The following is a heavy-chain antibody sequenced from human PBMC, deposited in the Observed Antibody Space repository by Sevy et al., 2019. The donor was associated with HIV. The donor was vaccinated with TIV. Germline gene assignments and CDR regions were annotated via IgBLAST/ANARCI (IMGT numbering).Heavy chain of an antibody. CDR3: ARDGGGDYFDY. CDR1: GFSFSRYA. Sequence: GGSLRLSCAASGFSFSRYAMHCIRQAPGKGLESVAVISYDKVNTYHSDSVKGRFTISRDNSKNTLYLQMNSLRPEDTAVYYCARDGGGDYFDYWGQGTLVTVSS. D-gene: IGHD3-16*01. V-gene: IGHV3-30*04. CDR2: ISYDKVNT. J-gene: IGHJ4*02.